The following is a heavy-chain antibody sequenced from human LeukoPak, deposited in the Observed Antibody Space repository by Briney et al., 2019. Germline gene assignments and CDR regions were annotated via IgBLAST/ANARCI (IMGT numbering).Heavy chain of an antibody. CDR2: IYSSGST. CDR3: ARESHGWSPLDY. CDR1: GGSISSYY. Sequence: PSETLSLTCTVSGGSISSYYWSWIRQPPGKGLEWIGRIYSSGSTNHNPSLKSRVTMSVDTSKNQFSLKLSSVTAADTAMYYCARESHGWSPLDYWGQGTLVTVSS. D-gene: IGHD6-19*01. J-gene: IGHJ4*02. V-gene: IGHV4-4*07.